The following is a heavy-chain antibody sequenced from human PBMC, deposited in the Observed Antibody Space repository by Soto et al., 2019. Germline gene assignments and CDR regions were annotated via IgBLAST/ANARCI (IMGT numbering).Heavy chain of an antibody. J-gene: IGHJ4*02. CDR1: GFTFSSYS. Sequence: PGGSLRLSCAASGFTFSSYSMNWVRQAPGKGLEWVSAIVASGGTTYYADSVKGRFTISRDNSKNTLYLQMNSLRAEDTAVYYYAKRAVVVSSPGNYFDYWGQGTLVTVSS. CDR3: AKRAVVVSSPGNYFDY. V-gene: IGHV3-23*01. D-gene: IGHD2-21*01. CDR2: IVASGGTT.